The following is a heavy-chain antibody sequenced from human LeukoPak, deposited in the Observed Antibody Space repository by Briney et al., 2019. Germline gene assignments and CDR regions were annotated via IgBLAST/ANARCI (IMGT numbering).Heavy chain of an antibody. D-gene: IGHD4-17*01. J-gene: IGHJ6*02. Sequence: ASVKASCKASGYTFTSYGISWVRQAPGQGLEWMGWISAYNGNTNYAQKLQGRVTMTTDTSTSTAYMELRSLRSDDTAVYYCARLVMTTVTQHYYYGMDVWGQGTTVTVSS. CDR1: GYTFTSYG. V-gene: IGHV1-18*01. CDR2: ISAYNGNT. CDR3: ARLVMTTVTQHYYYGMDV.